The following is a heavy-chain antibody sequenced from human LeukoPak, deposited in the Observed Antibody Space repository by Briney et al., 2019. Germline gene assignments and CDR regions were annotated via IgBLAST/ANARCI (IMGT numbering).Heavy chain of an antibody. Sequence: GGSLRLSCAASGFTPSSYWMHWVRHAPGKGLVWVSHINSDGGTTTYADSVKGRFTISRDNAKKTLYLRMDSLRAEDTAVYYCARGGYYSRDGFDIWGQGTMVTVSS. D-gene: IGHD1-26*01. J-gene: IGHJ3*02. CDR1: GFTPSSYW. CDR3: ARGGYYSRDGFDI. V-gene: IGHV3-74*03. CDR2: INSDGGTT.